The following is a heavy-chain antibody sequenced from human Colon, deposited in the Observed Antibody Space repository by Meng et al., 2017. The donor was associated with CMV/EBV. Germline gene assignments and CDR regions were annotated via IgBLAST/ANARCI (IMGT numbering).Heavy chain of an antibody. CDR2: IYPGDSDT. CDR1: GYSFTSYW. CDR3: ARALYYYASSGYSDAFDI. Sequence: GGSLRLSCKGSGYSFTSYWIGWVRQMPGKGLEWMGIIYPGDSDTRYSPSFQGQVPISADKSISTAYLQWSSLKASDTAMYYCARALYYYASSGYSDAFDIWGQGTMVTVSS. V-gene: IGHV5-51*01. J-gene: IGHJ3*02. D-gene: IGHD3-22*01.